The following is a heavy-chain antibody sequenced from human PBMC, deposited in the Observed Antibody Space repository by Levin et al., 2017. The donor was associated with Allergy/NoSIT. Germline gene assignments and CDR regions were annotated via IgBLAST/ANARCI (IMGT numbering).Heavy chain of an antibody. Sequence: PGGSLRLSFAASGFTVSSNYMSWVRQAPGKGLEWVSVIYSGGSTYYADSVKGRFTISRDNSKNTLYLQMNSLRAEDTAVYYCARAPDLPFGELYWYFDLWGRGTLVTVSS. CDR2: IYSGGST. V-gene: IGHV3-66*01. D-gene: IGHD3-10*01. CDR1: GFTVSSNY. CDR3: ARAPDLPFGELYWYFDL. J-gene: IGHJ2*01.